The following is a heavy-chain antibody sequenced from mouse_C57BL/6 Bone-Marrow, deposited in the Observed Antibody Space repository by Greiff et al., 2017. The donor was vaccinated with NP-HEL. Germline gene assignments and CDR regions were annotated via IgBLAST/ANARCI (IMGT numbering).Heavy chain of an antibody. D-gene: IGHD6-1*01. J-gene: IGHJ2*01. CDR3: ARSQSDY. Sequence: QVQLQQPGAELVKPGASVKLSCKASGYTFTSYWMQWVKQRPGQGLEWIGEIDPSDSYTNYNQKFKGKATLTVDTSSSTAYMQLSSLTSEDSAVYYCARSQSDYWGQGTTLTVSS. CDR1: GYTFTSYW. V-gene: IGHV1-50*01. CDR2: IDPSDSYT.